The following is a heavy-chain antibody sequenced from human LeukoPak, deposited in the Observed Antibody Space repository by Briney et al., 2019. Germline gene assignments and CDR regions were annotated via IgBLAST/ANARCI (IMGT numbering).Heavy chain of an antibody. D-gene: IGHD4-23*01. V-gene: IGHV3-23*01. Sequence: GGSLRLSCAASGLTFSSYVMSWVRQPPGKGLEWASAISGSGGSTFYTDSVKGRFTISRDNSKNTLYLQMNSLRAEDTAVYYCAKPLVPDYGGRFPVGAFDYWGQGTLVTVSS. J-gene: IGHJ4*02. CDR1: GLTFSSYV. CDR2: ISGSGGST. CDR3: AKPLVPDYGGRFPVGAFDY.